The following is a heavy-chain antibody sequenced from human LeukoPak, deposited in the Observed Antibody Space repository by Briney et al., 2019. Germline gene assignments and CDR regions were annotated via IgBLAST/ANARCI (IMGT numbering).Heavy chain of an antibody. CDR3: AKALGIDTALFFDY. V-gene: IGHV3-23*01. CDR2: ISGSGGST. J-gene: IGHJ4*02. CDR1: GFTFNSYA. D-gene: IGHD2-21*01. Sequence: PGGSLRLSCAASGFTFNSYAMSWVRQAPGKGLEWVSAISGSGGSTYHADSVKGRFTISRDNSKNTLYLQMNSLRAEDTAVYYCAKALGIDTALFFDYWGQGTLVTVSS.